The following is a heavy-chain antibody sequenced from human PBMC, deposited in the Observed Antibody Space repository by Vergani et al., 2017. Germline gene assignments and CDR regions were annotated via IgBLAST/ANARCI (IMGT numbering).Heavy chain of an antibody. J-gene: IGHJ5*02. Sequence: QLQLQESGPGLVKPSETLSLTCTVSGGSISSSTYYWGWIRQPPGKGLEWIGYIYYSGSTNYNPSLKSRVTISVDTSKNQFSLKLSSVTAADTAVYYCARRGSYSGRGFDPWGQGTLVTVSS. V-gene: IGHV4-61*05. CDR2: IYYSGST. CDR1: GGSISSSTYY. CDR3: ARRGSYSGRGFDP. D-gene: IGHD1-26*01.